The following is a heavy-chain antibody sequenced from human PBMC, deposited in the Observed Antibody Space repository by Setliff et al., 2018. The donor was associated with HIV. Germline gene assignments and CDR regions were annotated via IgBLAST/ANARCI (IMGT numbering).Heavy chain of an antibody. D-gene: IGHD3-10*01. CDR3: ASKGGSGNYPDSDAFDI. Sequence: ASVKVSCKASGNTFSSHYMHWVRQAPGKGLEWMRLINPSGDITSYAEKFQGRVTMTRDTSTSTVHMELRSLRSEDTAIYYCASKGGSGNYPDSDAFDIWGQGTLVTVSS. V-gene: IGHV1-46*01. CDR2: INPSGDIT. CDR1: GNTFSSHY. J-gene: IGHJ3*02.